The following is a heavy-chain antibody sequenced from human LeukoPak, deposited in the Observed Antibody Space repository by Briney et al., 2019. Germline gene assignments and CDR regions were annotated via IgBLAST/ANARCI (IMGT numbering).Heavy chain of an antibody. CDR1: GFDFSPYG. CDR3: AKLGTYFYFDF. V-gene: IGHV3-23*01. J-gene: IGHJ2*01. D-gene: IGHD7-27*01. Sequence: PGGSLRLSCAASGFDFSPYGMSWIRQAPGKGLEWVAGISGSGSDTYYADSVKGRFTISRDNFKNTVDLQMNSLRADDTAVYYCAKLGTYFYFDFWGRGTLVTVSS. CDR2: ISGSGSDT.